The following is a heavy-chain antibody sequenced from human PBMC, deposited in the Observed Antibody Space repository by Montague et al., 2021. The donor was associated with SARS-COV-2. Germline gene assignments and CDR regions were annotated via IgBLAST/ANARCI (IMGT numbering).Heavy chain of an antibody. V-gene: IGHV4-34*01. CDR3: ARGVRQLGVRYYYYYIDV. CDR1: GGSFSGYY. Sequence: SETLSLTCAVYGGSFSGYYWSWIRQPPGKGLEWIGEINHSGSTNYNPSLKSRVTISMDTSKNQFSLKPSSVTAADTAVYYCARGVRQLGVRYYYYYIDVWDKGTTVTVSS. CDR2: INHSGST. J-gene: IGHJ6*03. D-gene: IGHD6-6*01.